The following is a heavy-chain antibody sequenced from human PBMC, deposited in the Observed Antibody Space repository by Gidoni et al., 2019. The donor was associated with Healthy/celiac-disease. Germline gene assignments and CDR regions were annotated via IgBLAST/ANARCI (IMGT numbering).Heavy chain of an antibody. CDR1: GFTFSSYA. J-gene: IGHJ3*02. V-gene: IGHV3-23*01. D-gene: IGHD3-3*01. Sequence: EVQLLESGGGLVQPGGSLRLSCAASGFTFSSYAISWVRQAPGKGLEWVSAISGSGGSTYYADSVKGRFTISRDNAKNTLYLQMNSLRAEDTAVYYCAKDRSPTYYDFWSGYLAFDIWGQGTMVTVSS. CDR2: ISGSGGST. CDR3: AKDRSPTYYDFWSGYLAFDI.